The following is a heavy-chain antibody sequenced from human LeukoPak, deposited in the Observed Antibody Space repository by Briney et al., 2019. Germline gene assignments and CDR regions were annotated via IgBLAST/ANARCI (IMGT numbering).Heavy chain of an antibody. CDR1: GGSLSSYY. Sequence: SETLSLTCTVSGGSLSSYYWSWLRQPPGKGLEWIGYIYYSGSTNYNPSLKSRVTMSVDTSKNQFSLKLSSVTAADTAVYYCARSPLYYYDSSGYYNYWGQGTLVTVSS. J-gene: IGHJ4*02. V-gene: IGHV4-59*12. CDR3: ARSPLYYYDSSGYYNY. D-gene: IGHD3-22*01. CDR2: IYYSGST.